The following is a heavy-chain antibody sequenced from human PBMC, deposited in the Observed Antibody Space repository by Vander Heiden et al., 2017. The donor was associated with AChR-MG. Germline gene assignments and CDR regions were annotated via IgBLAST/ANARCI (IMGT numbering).Heavy chain of an antibody. CDR3: ARERGRGYDAFDI. CDR1: GGSVSSGSYY. Sequence: QVQLQESGTGLVKPSETLSLTCTVSGGSVSSGSYYWSWIRQPPGKGLEWIGYIYYSGSTNYNPALKSRVTISVDTSKNQFSLKLRSVTAADTAVYYCARERGRGYDAFDIWGQGTMVTVSS. D-gene: IGHD5-12*01. J-gene: IGHJ3*02. CDR2: IYYSGST. V-gene: IGHV4-61*01.